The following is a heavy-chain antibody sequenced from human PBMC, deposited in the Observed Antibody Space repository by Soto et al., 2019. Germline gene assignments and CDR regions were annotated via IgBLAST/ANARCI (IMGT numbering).Heavy chain of an antibody. Sequence: GASVKVSCKASGYTFTSYGISWVRQAPGQGLEWMGWIGAYNGNTNYAQKLQGRVTMTTDTSTSTAYMELRSLRSDDTAVYYCARGQQLVPGYYYYGMDVWGQGTTVTVS. J-gene: IGHJ6*02. CDR3: ARGQQLVPGYYYYGMDV. CDR2: IGAYNGNT. V-gene: IGHV1-18*01. CDR1: GYTFTSYG. D-gene: IGHD6-13*01.